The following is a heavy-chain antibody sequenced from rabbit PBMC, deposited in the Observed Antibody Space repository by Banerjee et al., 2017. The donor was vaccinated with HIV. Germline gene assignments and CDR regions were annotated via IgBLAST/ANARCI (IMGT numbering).Heavy chain of an antibody. CDR3: ARSYAGYADTSLNL. V-gene: IGHV1S45*01. J-gene: IGHJ4*01. CDR2: FYTGDGST. D-gene: IGHD4-2*01. Sequence: QQQLEESGGGLVKPGGSLKLFCKASGFDFSSYYMGWVRQAPGKGLEWIGCFYTGDGSTYCASWVNGRFSISETSSTTVTLQMTTLTAADTATYFCARSYAGYADTSLNLWGPGTLVTVS. CDR1: GFDFSSYY.